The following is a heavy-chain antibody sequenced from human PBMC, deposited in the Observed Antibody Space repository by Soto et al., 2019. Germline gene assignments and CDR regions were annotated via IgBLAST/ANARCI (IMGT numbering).Heavy chain of an antibody. J-gene: IGHJ6*02. V-gene: IGHV4-30-4*01. CDR1: GGSISSGDYY. CDR2: IYYSGST. CDR3: ARVDNWSDLPYYYYDMDV. D-gene: IGHD1-1*01. Sequence: QVPLQESGPGLVKPSQTLSLTCTVSGGSISSGDYYWSWIRQPPGKGLEWIGYIYYSGSTYYNPSLKSRVTISVDTSKNQFSLKLSSVTAADTAVYYCARVDNWSDLPYYYYDMDVWGQGTTVTVSS.